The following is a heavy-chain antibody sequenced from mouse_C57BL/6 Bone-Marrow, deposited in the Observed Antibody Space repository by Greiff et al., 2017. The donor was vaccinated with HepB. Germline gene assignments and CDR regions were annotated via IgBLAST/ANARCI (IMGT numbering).Heavy chain of an antibody. J-gene: IGHJ3*01. CDR3: ARYYYGSSSWFAY. CDR1: GYTFTSYG. Sequence: VQLQQSGAELARPGASVKLSCKASGYTFTSYGINWVKQRTGQGLEWIGEIYPRSGNTYYNEKFKGKATLTADKSSSTAYMELRSLTSEDSAVYFCARYYYGSSSWFAYWGQGTLVTVSA. V-gene: IGHV1-81*01. D-gene: IGHD1-1*01. CDR2: IYPRSGNT.